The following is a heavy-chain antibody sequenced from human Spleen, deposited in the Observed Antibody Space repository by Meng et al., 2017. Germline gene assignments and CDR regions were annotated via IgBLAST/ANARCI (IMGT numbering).Heavy chain of an antibody. CDR2: IIPIFGTA. CDR3: ARDEDISAAGKLFGDY. Sequence: SVKVSCKASGYTFTSYGISWVRQAPGQGLEWMGGIIPIFGTANYAQKFQGRVTITADKSTSTAYMELSGLRSDDTAMYYCARDEDISAAGKLFGDYWGQGTLVTVSS. J-gene: IGHJ4*02. V-gene: IGHV1-69*06. D-gene: IGHD6-13*01. CDR1: GYTFTSYG.